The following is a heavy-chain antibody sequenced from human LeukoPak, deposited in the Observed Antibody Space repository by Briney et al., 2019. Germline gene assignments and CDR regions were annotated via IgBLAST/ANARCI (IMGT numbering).Heavy chain of an antibody. V-gene: IGHV3-21*01. CDR2: ISGSSSYI. J-gene: IGHJ4*02. CDR3: ARRIAAASGFDY. CDR1: GFTFSSYS. Sequence: GGSLRLSCAASGFTFSSYSMNWVRQAPGKGLEWVSSISGSSSYIYYADSVKGRFTISRDNAKNSLYLQMNSLRAEDTAVYYCARRIAAASGFDYWGQGTLVTVSS. D-gene: IGHD6-13*01.